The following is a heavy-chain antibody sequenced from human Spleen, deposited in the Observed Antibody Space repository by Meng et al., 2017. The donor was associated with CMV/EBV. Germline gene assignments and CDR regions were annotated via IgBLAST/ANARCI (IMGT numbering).Heavy chain of an antibody. Sequence: QGQLQESGPGLVKPSQTLSLTCSVSGGSISSGDSYWSWIRQPPGKGLEWIGYIYYSGSTYYNPSLKSRVTISVDTSKNQFSLKLSSVTAADTAVYYCARGPWGAAMVARFDYWGQGTLVTVSS. CDR3: ARGPWGAAMVARFDY. CDR1: GGSISSGDSY. V-gene: IGHV4-30-4*01. D-gene: IGHD5-18*01. J-gene: IGHJ4*02. CDR2: IYYSGST.